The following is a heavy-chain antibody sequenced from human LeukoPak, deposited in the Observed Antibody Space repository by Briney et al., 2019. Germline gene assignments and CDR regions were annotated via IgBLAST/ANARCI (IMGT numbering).Heavy chain of an antibody. D-gene: IGHD3-10*01. CDR3: ARGRARDGSFPWLDS. V-gene: IGHV4-59*01. Sequence: SETLSLTCSVSGDSIGSYYWTWIRQSAGKGLEWIGYIFYSGSTNYSPSLKSRVTISVDTSNNQFPLQLRSVTAADTAIYYCARGRARDGSFPWLDSWGQGTLVTVSS. CDR1: GDSIGSYY. CDR2: IFYSGST. J-gene: IGHJ5*01.